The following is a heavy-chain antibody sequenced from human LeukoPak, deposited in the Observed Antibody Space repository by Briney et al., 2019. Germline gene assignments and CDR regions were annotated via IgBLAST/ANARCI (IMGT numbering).Heavy chain of an antibody. Sequence: GESLKISCKGSGYSFTTYWIGWVRQMPGKGLEWMGIIYPGDSDTRYSPSFQGQVTISADKSISTACLQWSSLKASDTAMYYCARRNGYGSGSSNFDYWGQGTLVTVSS. J-gene: IGHJ4*02. V-gene: IGHV5-51*01. CDR1: GYSFTTYW. CDR2: IYPGDSDT. CDR3: ARRNGYGSGSSNFDY. D-gene: IGHD3-10*01.